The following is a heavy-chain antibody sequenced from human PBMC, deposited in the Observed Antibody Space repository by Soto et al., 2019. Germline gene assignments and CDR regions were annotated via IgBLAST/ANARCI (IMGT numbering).Heavy chain of an antibody. Sequence: ASVKVSCKASGYTFTGYYMHWVRQAPGQGREWMGWINPNSGGTNYAQKFQGRVTMTRDTSISTAYMELSRLRSDDTAVYYCARDFKDYDILTGYYKGSRLDPWGQGTLVTVSS. D-gene: IGHD3-9*01. CDR2: INPNSGGT. CDR3: ARDFKDYDILTGYYKGSRLDP. J-gene: IGHJ5*02. CDR1: GYTFTGYY. V-gene: IGHV1-2*02.